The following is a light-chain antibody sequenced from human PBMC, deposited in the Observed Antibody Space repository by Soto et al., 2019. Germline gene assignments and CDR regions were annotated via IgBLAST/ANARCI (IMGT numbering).Light chain of an antibody. CDR1: QSVSSTF. CDR2: GAS. CDR3: QQFDSSVT. Sequence: EIVLTQSPGSLSLSPGERATLSCRASQSVSSTFFAWYQQRPGPAPRLLMYGASHRATGIPERFSGSGSGTDCTLTSSGREPEDFSVYYWQQFDSSVTFGQGTKVEIK. J-gene: IGKJ1*01. V-gene: IGKV3-20*01.